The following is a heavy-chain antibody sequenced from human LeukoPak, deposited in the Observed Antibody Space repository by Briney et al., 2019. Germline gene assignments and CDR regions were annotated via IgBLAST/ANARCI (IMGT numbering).Heavy chain of an antibody. D-gene: IGHD3-10*01. Sequence: PSETLSLTCAVSGYSISSGYYWGWIRQPPGKGLEWIGSIYHSGSTYYNPSLKSRVTISVDTSKNQFSLKLSSVTAADTAVYYCARQGITMLRGVIINFDYWGQGTLVTVSS. CDR1: GYSISSGYY. V-gene: IGHV4-38-2*01. CDR3: ARQGITMLRGVIINFDY. J-gene: IGHJ4*02. CDR2: IYHSGST.